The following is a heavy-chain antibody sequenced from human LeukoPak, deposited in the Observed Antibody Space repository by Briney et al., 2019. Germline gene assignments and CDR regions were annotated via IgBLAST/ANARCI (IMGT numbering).Heavy chain of an antibody. CDR3: ARAPGGSGSYGSFDP. D-gene: IGHD3-10*01. V-gene: IGHV1-69*04. CDR1: GGTFSSYA. J-gene: IGHJ5*02. CDR2: IIPILGIA. Sequence: ASVKVSCKASGGTFSSYAISWVRQVPGQGLEWMGRIIPILGIANYAQKFQGRVTITADKSTSTAYMELSSLRSEDTAVYYCARAPGGSGSYGSFDPWGQGTLVTVSS.